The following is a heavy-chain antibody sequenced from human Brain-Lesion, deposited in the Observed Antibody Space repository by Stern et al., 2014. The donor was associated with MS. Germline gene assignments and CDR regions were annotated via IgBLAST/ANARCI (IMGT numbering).Heavy chain of an antibody. CDR2: VNNDGRRT. J-gene: IGHJ5*01. CDR1: GFTFGNYW. V-gene: IGHV3-74*01. CDR3: ARGERWFDS. Sequence: EVQLVESGGGLVHPGGSLRLSCAASGFTFGNYWMHWVRQAPGKGLVWVSRVNNDGRRTSYADSVKGRFTMSRDNAKNTLYLQMNSLRVEDTAIYYCARGERWFDSWGQGTLVTVSS.